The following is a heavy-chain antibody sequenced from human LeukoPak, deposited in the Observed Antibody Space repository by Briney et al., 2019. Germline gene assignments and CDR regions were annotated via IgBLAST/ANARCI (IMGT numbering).Heavy chain of an antibody. CDR3: ARENPLYGMDV. Sequence: GGSLRLSCAASGFTFSSYSMNWVRQAPGKGLEWVSSISSSSSYIYYADSVKGRFTISRDNAKNSLYLQMNSLRAEDTAVYYCARENPLYGMDVWGQGTTVTVSS. CDR1: GFTFSSYS. J-gene: IGHJ6*02. V-gene: IGHV3-21*01. CDR2: ISSSSSYI.